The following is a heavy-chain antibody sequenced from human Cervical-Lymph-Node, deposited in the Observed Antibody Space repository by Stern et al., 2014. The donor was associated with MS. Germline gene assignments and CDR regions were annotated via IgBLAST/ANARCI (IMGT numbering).Heavy chain of an antibody. Sequence: VQLQQWGAGLLKPSETLSLTCAVYGGSFSGYYWSWIRQPPGKGLEWIGEINHNGSPNSTPSLKSRVTISVDTSKNQFSLKLSSVTAADTAVYYCARGPPLRYFDWLLGYYFDYWGQGTLVTVSS. CDR1: GGSFSGYY. CDR2: INHNGSP. V-gene: IGHV4-34*01. CDR3: ARGPPLRYFDWLLGYYFDY. D-gene: IGHD3-9*01. J-gene: IGHJ4*02.